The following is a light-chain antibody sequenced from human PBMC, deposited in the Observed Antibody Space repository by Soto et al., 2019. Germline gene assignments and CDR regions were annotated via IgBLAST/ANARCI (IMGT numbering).Light chain of an antibody. CDR2: DAS. CDR1: QSVSNTY. J-gene: IGKJ3*01. Sequence: EIVFTQSPGTLSLSPGERATLSCRASQSVSNTYLAWYQQKPGQAPRLLIYDASSRATGIPDRFSGSGSGTDFTLTISRLEPEDFAVYYCQQYGRSPGLFTFGPGTKVDIK. CDR3: QQYGRSPGLFT. V-gene: IGKV3-20*01.